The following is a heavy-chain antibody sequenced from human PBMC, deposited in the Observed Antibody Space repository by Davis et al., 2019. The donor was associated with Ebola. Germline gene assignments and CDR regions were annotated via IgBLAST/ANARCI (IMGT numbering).Heavy chain of an antibody. CDR3: ARGAYSSSWLVEYYYGMDV. CDR1: GFTFSSYG. D-gene: IGHD6-13*01. J-gene: IGHJ6*02. Sequence: PGGSLRLSCAASGFTFSSYGMHWVRQAPGKGLEWVAVISYDGSNKYYADSVKGRFTISRDNSKNTLYLQMGSLRAEDTAVYYCARGAYSSSWLVEYYYGMDVWGQGTTVTVSS. V-gene: IGHV3-30*03. CDR2: ISYDGSNK.